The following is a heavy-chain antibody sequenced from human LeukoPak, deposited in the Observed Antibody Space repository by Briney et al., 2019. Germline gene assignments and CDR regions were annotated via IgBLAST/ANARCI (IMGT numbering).Heavy chain of an antibody. CDR1: GGTFSSYA. V-gene: IGHV1-69*05. CDR3: ARGDIVVVPATPYYYYYMDV. CDR2: IIPIFGTA. J-gene: IGHJ6*03. D-gene: IGHD2-2*01. Sequence: SVKVSCKAFGGTFSSYAISWVRQAPGQGLEWMGRIIPIFGTANYAQKFQGRVTITTDESTSTAYMELSSLRSEDTAVYYCARGDIVVVPATPYYYYYMDVWGKGTTVTVSS.